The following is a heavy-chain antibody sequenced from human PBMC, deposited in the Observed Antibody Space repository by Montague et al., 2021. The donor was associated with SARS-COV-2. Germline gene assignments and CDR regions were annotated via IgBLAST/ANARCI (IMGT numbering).Heavy chain of an antibody. CDR1: EFSLSTSGMC. J-gene: IGHJ4*02. Sequence: PALVKPTQTLTLTCTFSEFSLSTSGMCMSWIRQPPGKALEWLALIDWDDDTYYSTSLKTRLTISKDTSKNQVVLTMTDMAPVDTATYYCARICLQAGLAVAANFHYWGQGTLVTVSS. D-gene: IGHD6-19*01. V-gene: IGHV2-70*01. CDR3: ARICLQAGLAVAANFHY. CDR2: IDWDDDT.